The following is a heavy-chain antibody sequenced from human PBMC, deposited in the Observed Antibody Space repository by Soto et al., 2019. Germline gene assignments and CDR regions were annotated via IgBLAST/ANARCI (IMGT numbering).Heavy chain of an antibody. J-gene: IGHJ3*02. CDR1: GYTFTSYD. D-gene: IGHD3-22*01. CDR3: ARVQEDYYDSSGDAFDI. Sequence: ASVKVSCKASGYTFTSYDINWVRQATGQGLEWMGWMNPNSGNTGYAQKFKGRVTMTRNTSISTAYMELSSLRSEDTAVYYCARVQEDYYDSSGDAFDIWGQGTMVTVSS. V-gene: IGHV1-8*01. CDR2: MNPNSGNT.